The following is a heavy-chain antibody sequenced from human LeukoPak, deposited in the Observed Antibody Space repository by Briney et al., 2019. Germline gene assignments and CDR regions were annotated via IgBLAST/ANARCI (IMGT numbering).Heavy chain of an antibody. D-gene: IGHD3-22*01. CDR2: ISGGGGST. CDR3: ARVADYYDSWGLWNWFDP. Sequence: GGSLRLSCAASGFTFSSYAMTWVRQAPGKGLQWVSAISGGGGSTYYADSVKGRFTISRDNSKNTLYLQMNSLRSEDTAVYYCARVADYYDSWGLWNWFDPWGQGTLVTVSS. V-gene: IGHV3-23*01. J-gene: IGHJ5*02. CDR1: GFTFSSYA.